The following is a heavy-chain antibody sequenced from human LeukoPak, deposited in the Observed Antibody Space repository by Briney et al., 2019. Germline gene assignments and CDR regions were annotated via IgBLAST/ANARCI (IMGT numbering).Heavy chain of an antibody. D-gene: IGHD2-15*01. CDR1: GFTFSSYG. J-gene: IGHJ4*02. Sequence: GGSLRLSCAASGFTFSSYGMHWVRQAPGKGLEWVAVIWYDGSNKYYADSVKGRFTIFRDNSKNTLYLQMNSLRAEDTAVYYCASHGFTGYCSGGSCYSSDYWGQGTLVTVSS. CDR2: IWYDGSNK. V-gene: IGHV3-33*01. CDR3: ASHGFTGYCSGGSCYSSDY.